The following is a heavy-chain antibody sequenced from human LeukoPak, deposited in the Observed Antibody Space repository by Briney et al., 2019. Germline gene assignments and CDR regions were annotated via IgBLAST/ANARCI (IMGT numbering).Heavy chain of an antibody. Sequence: PSETLSLTCTVSGGSISSYSYYWGWLRQPPGKGLEWIGSIYYSGSTYYNPSLQSRVTISVDKSQNQFTLNLSSVTATDTAVYYCARDRPNVYSSGYYSMHDAFDIWGQGTMVTVSS. V-gene: IGHV4-39*06. CDR2: IYYSGST. D-gene: IGHD3-22*01. CDR1: GGSISSYSYY. J-gene: IGHJ3*02. CDR3: ARDRPNVYSSGYYSMHDAFDI.